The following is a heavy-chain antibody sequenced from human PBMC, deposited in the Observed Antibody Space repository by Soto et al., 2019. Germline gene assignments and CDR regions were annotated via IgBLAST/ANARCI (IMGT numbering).Heavy chain of an antibody. Sequence: EVQLVESGGGLVQPGGSLSLSCAASGFTSGNSWMSWVRQAPGKGLEWVANIHQGGSEKYYVDSVKGRFTISRDNAKNSLYLQMNSLRVEYTAVYYCARDFGWEQRRFRDLYFDLWGRGTVVTVSS. V-gene: IGHV3-7*04. CDR1: GFTSGNSW. J-gene: IGHJ2*01. D-gene: IGHD3-10*01. CDR2: IHQGGSEK. CDR3: ARDFGWEQRRFRDLYFDL.